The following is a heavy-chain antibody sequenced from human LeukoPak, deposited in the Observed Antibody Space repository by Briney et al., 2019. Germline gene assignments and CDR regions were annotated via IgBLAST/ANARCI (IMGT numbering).Heavy chain of an antibody. CDR3: ARAKFTPALYFQH. D-gene: IGHD2-2*01. V-gene: IGHV3-7*01. CDR1: GGSFSGYY. J-gene: IGHJ1*01. CDR2: IKQDGSEK. Sequence: ETLSLTCAVYGGSFSGYYWSWVRQAPGKGLEWVANIKQDGSEKYYVDSVKGRFTISRDNAKNSLYLQMNSLRAEDTAVYYCARAKFTPALYFQHWGQGTLVTVSS.